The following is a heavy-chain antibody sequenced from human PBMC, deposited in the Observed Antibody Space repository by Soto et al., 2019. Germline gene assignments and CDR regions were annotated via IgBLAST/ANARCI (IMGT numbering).Heavy chain of an antibody. V-gene: IGHV1-2*02. CDR2: INPNSGDT. D-gene: IGHD2-15*01. Sequence: GASVKVSCKASGYTFTGYYIHWVRQAPGQGLEWMGWINPNSGDTNLAQKFQGRVTMTRDTSISTTYMELSRLASDDTAAYFCARGIVVRGQGWFDPWGQGNLVTVSS. J-gene: IGHJ5*02. CDR3: ARGIVVRGQGWFDP. CDR1: GYTFTGYY.